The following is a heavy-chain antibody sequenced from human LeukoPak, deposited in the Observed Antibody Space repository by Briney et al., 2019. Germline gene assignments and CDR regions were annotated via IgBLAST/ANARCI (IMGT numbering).Heavy chain of an antibody. J-gene: IGHJ4*02. D-gene: IGHD5-18*01. CDR3: ARQTAMGRSGDY. Sequence: GESLKISCKASGYGFTSYWIGWVRQMPGKGLEWMGIIDPSDSETRYTPSFQSQVTISVDKSLTTAYLQRNSLKASDTAMYYCARQTAMGRSGDYWGQGTLVTVSS. CDR1: GYGFTSYW. V-gene: IGHV5-51*01. CDR2: IDPSDSET.